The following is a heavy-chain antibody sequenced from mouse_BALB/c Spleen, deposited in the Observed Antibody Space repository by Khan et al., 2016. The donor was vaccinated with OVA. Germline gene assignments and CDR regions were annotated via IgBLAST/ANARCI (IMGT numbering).Heavy chain of an antibody. CDR1: GFTFSSFG. Sequence: EVQRVESGGGLVQPGGSRKLSCAASGFTFSSFGMHWVRQAPEKGLEWVAYISSGSSTIYYADTVKGRFTISRDTPKNTLFLQMTSLRSEDTAMYYCARRGTSEVFAYWGQGTLVTVSA. CDR2: ISSGSSTI. V-gene: IGHV5-17*02. J-gene: IGHJ3*01. D-gene: IGHD3-1*01. CDR3: ARRGTSEVFAY.